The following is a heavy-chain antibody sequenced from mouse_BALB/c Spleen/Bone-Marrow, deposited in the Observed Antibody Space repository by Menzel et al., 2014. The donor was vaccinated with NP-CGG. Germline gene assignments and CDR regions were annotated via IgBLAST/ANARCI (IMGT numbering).Heavy chain of an antibody. CDR2: IWADGST. Sequence: VKLQESGPGLVAPSQSLSITCTVSGFSLTSYGVHWVRQPPGKGLEWLGVIWADGSTNYNSALMSRLSISKDNSTNQVFLKMNSLQTDDTAMYYCARTARATTGFAYWGQGTLVTVSA. V-gene: IGHV2-9*02. CDR3: ARTARATTGFAY. D-gene: IGHD3-2*01. CDR1: GFSLTSYG. J-gene: IGHJ3*01.